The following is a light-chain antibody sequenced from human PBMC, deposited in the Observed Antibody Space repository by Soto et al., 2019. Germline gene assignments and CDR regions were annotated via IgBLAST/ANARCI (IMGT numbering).Light chain of an antibody. CDR2: SAS. V-gene: IGKV1-9*01. Sequence: DIQLTQSPSFLSAFVGDTVTITCRASQAMSTYLAWYQQKPGKVPKLLIRSASTLQSGVPPRFSGGGSGTDFTLTISTLQPDDSGVYYCQQLNGYQLAFGGRTNVEIK. CDR1: QAMSTY. J-gene: IGKJ4*01. CDR3: QQLNGYQLA.